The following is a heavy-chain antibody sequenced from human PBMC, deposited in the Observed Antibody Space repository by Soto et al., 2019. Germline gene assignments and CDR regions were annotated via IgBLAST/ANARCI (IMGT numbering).Heavy chain of an antibody. Sequence: QVPLVQSGAEVKKPGASVKVSCKASGYTFTSYDINWVRQATGQGLEWMGWMNPNSGNTGYAQKFQGRVTMTRNTSISTAYMELSSLRSEDTAVYFCARGDPEEGNFDYWGQGTLVTVSS. CDR2: MNPNSGNT. V-gene: IGHV1-8*01. CDR1: GYTFTSYD. CDR3: ARGDPEEGNFDY. J-gene: IGHJ4*02.